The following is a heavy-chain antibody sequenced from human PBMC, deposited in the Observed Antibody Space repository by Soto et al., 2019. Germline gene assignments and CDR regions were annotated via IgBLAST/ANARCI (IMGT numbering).Heavy chain of an antibody. D-gene: IGHD5-18*01. CDR2: IGTAGDT. CDR1: GFTFSSYD. Sequence: PGGSLRLSCAASGFTFSSYDMHWVRQATGKVLEWVSAIGTAGDTYYPGSVKGRFTISRENAKNSLYLQMNSLRAGDTAVYYCARATAMVTRYYYYYYMDVWGKGTTVTVSS. V-gene: IGHV3-13*01. J-gene: IGHJ6*03. CDR3: ARATAMVTRYYYYYYMDV.